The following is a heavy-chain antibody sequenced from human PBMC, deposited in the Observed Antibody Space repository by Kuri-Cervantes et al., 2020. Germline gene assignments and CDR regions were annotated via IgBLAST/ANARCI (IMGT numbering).Heavy chain of an antibody. CDR2: IKEDGSEK. J-gene: IGHJ4*02. V-gene: IGHV3-7*04. CDR1: GFTFSSYW. CDR3: ARGYSNSYEGNFDY. D-gene: IGHD6-6*01. Sequence: GGSLRLSCAASGFTFSSYWMSWVRQAPGKGLEWVANIKEDGSEKYYVDSVEGRFTISRENAKKSLYLQMNSLRAEDTAVYYCARGYSNSYEGNFDYWGQGTLVTVSS.